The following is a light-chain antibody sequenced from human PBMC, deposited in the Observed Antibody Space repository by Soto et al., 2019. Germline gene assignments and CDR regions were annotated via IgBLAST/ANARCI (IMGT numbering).Light chain of an antibody. CDR2: VAC. CDR3: QQRGKWPPT. J-gene: IGKJ4*02. CDR1: QSVSSY. V-gene: IGKV3-11*02. Sequence: DIVVSQCPATMTLCPEQIATLSCMASQSVSSYLSWYQPKPGQAPSLLIYVACNRSTGMPARFIVSGSGRDFTHSFSSLEPEEFVVYYRQQRGKWPPTFGGGTKV.